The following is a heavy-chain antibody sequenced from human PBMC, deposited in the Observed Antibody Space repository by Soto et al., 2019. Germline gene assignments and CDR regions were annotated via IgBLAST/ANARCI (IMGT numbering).Heavy chain of an antibody. V-gene: IGHV3-9*01. J-gene: IGHJ4*02. CDR2: ISWNSGTI. CDR3: AKDITTSWPPNYFES. D-gene: IGHD2-2*01. CDR1: GFIFDDYV. Sequence: PGGSLRLSCAASGFIFDDYVMHWVRQAPGKGLEWVSGISWNSGTIDYADSVKGRFTISRDNAKNTLYLQINSLRPEDTASYYCAKDITTSWPPNYFESWGQGTLVTVSS.